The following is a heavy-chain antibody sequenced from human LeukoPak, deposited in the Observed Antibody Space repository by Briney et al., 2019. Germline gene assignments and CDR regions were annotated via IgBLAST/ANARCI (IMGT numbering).Heavy chain of an antibody. CDR2: ITSTSTYI. D-gene: IGHD6-19*01. CDR3: ARSVAGITWFDP. J-gene: IGHJ5*02. CDR1: GFTFSTYN. Sequence: GGSLRLSCAVSGFTFSTYNMNWVRQAPGKGLEWVSSITSTSTYIYYADSVKGRFTISRDNAKNSLYLQMNGLRVEDTAVYYCARSVAGITWFDPWGQGTLVTVSS. V-gene: IGHV3-21*01.